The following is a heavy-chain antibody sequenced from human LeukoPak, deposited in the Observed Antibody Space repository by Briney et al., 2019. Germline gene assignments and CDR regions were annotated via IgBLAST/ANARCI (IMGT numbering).Heavy chain of an antibody. CDR2: ISSSSSYI. CDR1: GFTFSSYS. Sequence: GGSLRLSCAASGFTFSSYSMNWVRQAPGKGLEWVSSISSSSSYIYYADSVKGRFTISRDNSKNTLYLQMNSLRAEDTAVYYCAKDRSDNWNYGYFDYWGQGTLVTVSS. J-gene: IGHJ4*02. D-gene: IGHD1-7*01. V-gene: IGHV3-21*04. CDR3: AKDRSDNWNYGYFDY.